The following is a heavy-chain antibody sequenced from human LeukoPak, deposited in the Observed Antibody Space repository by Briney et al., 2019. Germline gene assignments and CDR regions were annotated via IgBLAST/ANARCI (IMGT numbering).Heavy chain of an antibody. CDR1: GYTFSTYG. J-gene: IGHJ3*01. Sequence: GAAVPVSCMASGYTFSTYGISWVRPAPGQGRARMGWIRAYKGNTYSAQKLQGRVTMTTDTSTSTAYMELRSLRADDTAIYYCARDLYYYGSGSYYDVFDVWGQGTMVTVSS. CDR3: ARDLYYYGSGSYYDVFDV. CDR2: IRAYKGNT. V-gene: IGHV1-18*01. D-gene: IGHD3-10*01.